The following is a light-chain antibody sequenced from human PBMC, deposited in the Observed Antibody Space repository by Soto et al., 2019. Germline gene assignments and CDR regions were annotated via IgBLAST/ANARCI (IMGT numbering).Light chain of an antibody. V-gene: IGKV3-15*01. CDR1: QSVSSN. Sequence: EVVMSQSPANLSVSPGERATLSCRASQSVSSNLAWYQQKPGQAPRLLIYGASTRATGIPARFSGSGSGTEFTLTISSLQSEDFAVYYCQQYNNWPPVTFGQGTKVDIK. J-gene: IGKJ1*01. CDR2: GAS. CDR3: QQYNNWPPVT.